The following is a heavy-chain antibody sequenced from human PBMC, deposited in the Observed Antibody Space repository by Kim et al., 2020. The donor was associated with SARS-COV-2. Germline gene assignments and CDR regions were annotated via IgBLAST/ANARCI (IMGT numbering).Heavy chain of an antibody. V-gene: IGHV1-8*01. J-gene: IGHJ6*02. CDR2: MNPNSGNK. CDR3: ARGHGRITMIVVVRHYYYYGMDV. D-gene: IGHD3-22*01. CDR1: GYTFTSYD. Sequence: ASVKVSCKASGYTFTSYDINWVRQATGQGLEWMGWMNPNSGNKGYAQKFQGRVTMTRNTSISTAYMELSSLRSEDTAVYYCARGHGRITMIVVVRHYYYYGMDVWGQGATVTSSS.